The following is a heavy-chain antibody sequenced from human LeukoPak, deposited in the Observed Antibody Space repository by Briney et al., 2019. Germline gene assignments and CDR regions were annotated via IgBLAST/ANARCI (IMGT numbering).Heavy chain of an antibody. Sequence: GGSLRLSCAASGFTFSTYSMTWVRQVPGKGLEWVSSISSSSAYIHYADSVKGRFTISRDNAKNSLYLQMNSLRAEDTAVYYCAKGNIGYYYDYWGQGTLVTVSS. V-gene: IGHV3-21*04. CDR1: GFTFSTYS. J-gene: IGHJ4*02. D-gene: IGHD3-22*01. CDR3: AKGNIGYYYDY. CDR2: ISSSSAYI.